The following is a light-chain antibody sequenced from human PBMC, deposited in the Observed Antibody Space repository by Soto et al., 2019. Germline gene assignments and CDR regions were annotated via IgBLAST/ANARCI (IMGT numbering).Light chain of an antibody. CDR1: SSDIHGY. J-gene: IGLJ2*01. Sequence: QSALTQPASVSGSPGQSITISCTGTSSDIHGYVSWYRQHPGKAPKLMIYDVTNRASGVSNRFSASKSGNTASLTISGLQAEDEADYYCSSYTSSSTLIFGGGTKVTVL. CDR2: DVT. V-gene: IGLV2-14*03. CDR3: SSYTSSSTLI.